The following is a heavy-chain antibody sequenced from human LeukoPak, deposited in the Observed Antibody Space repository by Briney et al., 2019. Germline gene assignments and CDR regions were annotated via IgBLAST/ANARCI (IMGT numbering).Heavy chain of an antibody. V-gene: IGHV4-39*01. CDR3: ASVRRGFGESSKYYSYYYMDV. Sequence: SETLSLTCTVSGGSISSSSYYWGWIRQPPGKGLEWIGSIYYSGSTYCNPSLKSRVTISVDTYKNQFSLKLSAVTAADTAVYYCASVRRGFGESSKYYSYYYMDVWGNGTTVTISS. D-gene: IGHD3-10*01. CDR1: GGSISSSSYY. J-gene: IGHJ6*03. CDR2: IYYSGST.